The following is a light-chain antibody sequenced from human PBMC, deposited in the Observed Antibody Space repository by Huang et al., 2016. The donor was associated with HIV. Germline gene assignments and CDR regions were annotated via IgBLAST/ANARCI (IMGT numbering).Light chain of an antibody. CDR1: QSISNY. J-gene: IGKJ1*01. CDR3: QQSYNTPWT. V-gene: IGKV1-39*01. CDR2: AAS. Sequence: DIQMTQSPSSLSASVGDRVTITCRASQSISNYLNWYQQKPRKAPKLLIYAASSLQSGVPSRFSGSGSGTDFTLTISSLQPEDFATYYCQQSYNTPWTFGQGTKVEI.